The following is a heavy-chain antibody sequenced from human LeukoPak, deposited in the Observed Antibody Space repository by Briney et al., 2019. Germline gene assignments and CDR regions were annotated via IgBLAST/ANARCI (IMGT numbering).Heavy chain of an antibody. V-gene: IGHV4-39*01. J-gene: IGHJ1*01. Sequence: SETLSLTCTVSGGSISSSSYYWGWIRQPPGKGLEWIGSIYYSGSTYYNPSLKSRVTISVDTSKNQFSLKLSSVTAADTAVYYCARSIAVASTAEYSQHWGQGTLVTVSS. D-gene: IGHD6-19*01. CDR1: GGSISSSSYY. CDR3: ARSIAVASTAEYSQH. CDR2: IYYSGST.